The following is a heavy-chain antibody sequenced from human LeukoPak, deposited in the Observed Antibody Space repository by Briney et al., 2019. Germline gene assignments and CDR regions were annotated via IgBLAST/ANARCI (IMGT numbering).Heavy chain of an antibody. CDR2: IYSGGST. CDR3: ARASPDYGSGSYTKYYYYYYMDV. V-gene: IGHV3-53*05. CDR1: GFTFSSHS. D-gene: IGHD3-10*01. J-gene: IGHJ6*03. Sequence: PGGSLRLSCAASGFTFSSHSMSWVRQAPGKGLGWVSVIYSGGSTYYADSVKGRFTISRDNSKNTLYLQMDSLRSEDTAVYYCARASPDYGSGSYTKYYYYYYMDVWGKGTTVTVSS.